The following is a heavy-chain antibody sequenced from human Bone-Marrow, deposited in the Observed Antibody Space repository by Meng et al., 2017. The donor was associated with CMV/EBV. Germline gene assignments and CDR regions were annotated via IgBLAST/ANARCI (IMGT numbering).Heavy chain of an antibody. Sequence: SVKVSCKASGDTFNRYASSWVRQAPGQRLEWMGGLIPSFGTVNFAQGFEGRLTITTDKSTSTVYMDLSSLKSEDTAVYYCARGGFGGSGGTYYYYYELEVWGQGTTVTVSS. J-gene: IGHJ6*02. CDR2: LIPSFGTV. V-gene: IGHV1-69*05. CDR1: GDTFNRYA. CDR3: ARGGFGGSGGTYYYYYELEV. D-gene: IGHD3-10*01.